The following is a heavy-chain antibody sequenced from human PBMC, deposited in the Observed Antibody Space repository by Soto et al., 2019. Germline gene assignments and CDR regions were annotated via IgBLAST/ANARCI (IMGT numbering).Heavy chain of an antibody. CDR2: ITWNGANT. CDR1: GFTFSSYG. Sequence: GGSLRLSCAASGFTFSSYGMHWVRQAPGKGLEWLSLITWNGANTYYADSVKGRFTISRDGTTKSVSLQMTSLKREDTGLYYCARETLSYGSALDVWGQGTTVTVSS. CDR3: ARETLSYGSALDV. D-gene: IGHD3-16*01. V-gene: IGHV3-43*01. J-gene: IGHJ6*02.